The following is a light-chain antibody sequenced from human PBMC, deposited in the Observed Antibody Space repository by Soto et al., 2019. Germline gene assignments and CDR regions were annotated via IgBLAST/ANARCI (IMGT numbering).Light chain of an antibody. V-gene: IGKV1-39*01. J-gene: IGKJ5*01. CDR2: AAS. CDR3: QQSYSTLP. CDR1: QDINKN. Sequence: DLQRTQSPSSLSASVGDRVTITCQASQDINKNLIWYQQKPGKAPKLLIYAASSLQSGVPSRFSGSGSGTDFTLPISSLQPEEFATYYCQQSYSTLPFCQGTRLEIK.